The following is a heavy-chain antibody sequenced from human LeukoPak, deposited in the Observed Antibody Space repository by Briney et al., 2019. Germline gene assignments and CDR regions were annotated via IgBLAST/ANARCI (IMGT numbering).Heavy chain of an antibody. V-gene: IGHV3-48*03. CDR2: ISSSGSTI. J-gene: IGHJ4*02. Sequence: GGSLRLSCAASGFTFSSYEMNWVRQAPGKGLEWVSYISSSGSTIYYADSVKGRFTISRDNAKNSLYLQMNSLRAEDTAVYYCARVTFNYFDYWGQGTLVTVSS. CDR3: ARVTFNYFDY. CDR1: GFTFSSYE. D-gene: IGHD1-14*01.